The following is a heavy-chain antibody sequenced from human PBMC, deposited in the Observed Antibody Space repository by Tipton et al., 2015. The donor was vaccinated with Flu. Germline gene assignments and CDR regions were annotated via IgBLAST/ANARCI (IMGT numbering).Heavy chain of an antibody. V-gene: IGHV4-39*07. CDR2: IHYSGST. J-gene: IGHJ4*02. CDR1: GGSISSSSYH. D-gene: IGHD1-26*01. CDR3: AGGGRNSGGLDY. Sequence: TLSLTCTVSGGSISSSSYHWGWIRQPPGMGLEWIGSIHYSGSTYQNPSLESRVTITVDTSKNQFSLKLSSVTDADTAVYFGAGGGRNSGGLDYWGQGTLVTVSS.